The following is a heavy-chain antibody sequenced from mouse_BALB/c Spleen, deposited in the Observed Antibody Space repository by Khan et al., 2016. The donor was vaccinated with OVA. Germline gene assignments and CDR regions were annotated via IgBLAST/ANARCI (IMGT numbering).Heavy chain of an antibody. CDR1: GYTFTNFY. J-gene: IGHJ3*01. V-gene: IGHV1S81*02. CDR3: TRSPPYYCNSIQAWFAY. D-gene: IGHD2-10*01. CDR2: INPTNGGT. Sequence: QVQLQQSGAELVKPGASVKLSCKASGYTFTNFYMYWVRQRPGKGLEWIGQINPTNGGTNFNEKFKTKATLTVDKSSSTASMQLSSLTYEDFTVHYCTRSPPYYCNSIQAWFAYWGQGTLVTVSA.